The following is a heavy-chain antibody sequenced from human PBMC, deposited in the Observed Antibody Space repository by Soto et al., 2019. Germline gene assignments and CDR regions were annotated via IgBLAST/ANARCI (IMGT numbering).Heavy chain of an antibody. Sequence: SETLSLTCVVSGGSIGTSNWWSWVRQPPGKGLEWIGEIFHSGTTNYNPSLKSRVTISVDKSKNQFSLNLSSVTAADTAVYYCARRGFYDSSGFPDSWGQGALVTVSS. CDR1: GGSIGTSNW. J-gene: IGHJ4*02. D-gene: IGHD3-22*01. CDR2: IFHSGTT. CDR3: ARRGFYDSSGFPDS. V-gene: IGHV4-4*02.